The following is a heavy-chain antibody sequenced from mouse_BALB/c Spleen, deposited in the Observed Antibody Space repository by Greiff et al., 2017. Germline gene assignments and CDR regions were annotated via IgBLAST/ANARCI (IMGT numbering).Heavy chain of an antibody. V-gene: IGHV5-12-1*01. CDR2: ISSGGGST. CDR1: GFAFSSYD. Sequence: EVQRVESGGGLVKPGGSLKLSCAASGFAFSSYDMSWVRQTPEKRLEWVAYISSGGGSTYYPDTVKGRFTISRDNAKNTLYLQMSSLKSEDTAMYYCARHRVYYRYDERYAMDYWGQGTSVTVSS. J-gene: IGHJ4*01. D-gene: IGHD2-14*01. CDR3: ARHRVYYRYDERYAMDY.